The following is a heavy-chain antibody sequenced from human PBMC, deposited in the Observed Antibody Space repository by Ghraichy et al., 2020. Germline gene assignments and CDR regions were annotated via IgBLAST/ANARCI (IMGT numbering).Heavy chain of an antibody. CDR3: ARHDYGDYPQSYYYYGMDV. Sequence: GGSLRLSCAASGFTFSSYSMNWVRQAPGKGLEWVSSISSSSSYIYYADSVKGRFTISRDNAKNSLYLQMNSLRAEDTAVYYCARHDYGDYPQSYYYYGMDVWGQGTTVTVSS. CDR2: ISSSSSYI. D-gene: IGHD4-17*01. CDR1: GFTFSSYS. J-gene: IGHJ6*02. V-gene: IGHV3-21*01.